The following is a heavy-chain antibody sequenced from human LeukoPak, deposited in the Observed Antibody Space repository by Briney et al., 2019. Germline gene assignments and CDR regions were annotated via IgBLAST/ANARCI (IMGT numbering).Heavy chain of an antibody. CDR3: ARGYCSGGSCRENNWFDP. Sequence: ASVKVSCKASGYTFASYYMHWVRQAPGQGLEWMGIINPSGGSTSYAQKFQGRVTMTRDMSTSTVYMELSSLRSEDTAVYYCARGYCSGGSCRENNWFDPWGQGTLVTVSS. CDR1: GYTFASYY. V-gene: IGHV1-46*01. J-gene: IGHJ5*02. D-gene: IGHD2-15*01. CDR2: INPSGGST.